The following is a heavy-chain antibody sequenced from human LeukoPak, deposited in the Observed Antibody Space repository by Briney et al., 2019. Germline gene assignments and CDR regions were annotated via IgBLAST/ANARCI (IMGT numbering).Heavy chain of an antibody. CDR1: GFTFSSYG. V-gene: IGHV3-30*18. Sequence: PGRSLRISCAAPGFTFSSYGMHWVRQAPGKGLEWVAVISYDGSNKYYADSVKGRFTISRDNSKNTLYLQMNSLRAEDTAVYYCAKDLENYDSSGYYFGPDYWGQGTLVTVSS. CDR2: ISYDGSNK. J-gene: IGHJ4*02. D-gene: IGHD3-22*01. CDR3: AKDLENYDSSGYYFGPDY.